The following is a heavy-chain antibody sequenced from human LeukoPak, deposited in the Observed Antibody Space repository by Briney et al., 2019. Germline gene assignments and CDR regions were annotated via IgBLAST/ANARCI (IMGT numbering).Heavy chain of an antibody. CDR2: IWYDGSNK. D-gene: IGHD4-23*01. Sequence: GGSLRLSCAASGFTFSNYGMHWGRQAPGKGLEWVAVIWYDGSNKYYADSVKGRFTISRDNSKNTLYLQMNSLRAEDTAVYYCARDLGYGGSLDYWGQGTLVTVSS. CDR3: ARDLGYGGSLDY. J-gene: IGHJ4*02. CDR1: GFTFSNYG. V-gene: IGHV3-33*01.